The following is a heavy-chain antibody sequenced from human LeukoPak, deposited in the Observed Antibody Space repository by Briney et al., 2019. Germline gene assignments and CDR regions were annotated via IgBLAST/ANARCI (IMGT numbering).Heavy chain of an antibody. J-gene: IGHJ4*02. Sequence: GGSLRLSCAASGFTFSSYGMHWVRQAPGKGLEWVAFIRYDGSNKYYADSVKGRFTISRDNSKNTLYLQMNSLRAEDTAGYYCAKDKRYSSSGVDYWGQGTLVTVSS. CDR1: GFTFSSYG. CDR3: AKDKRYSSSGVDY. CDR2: IRYDGSNK. V-gene: IGHV3-30*02. D-gene: IGHD6-6*01.